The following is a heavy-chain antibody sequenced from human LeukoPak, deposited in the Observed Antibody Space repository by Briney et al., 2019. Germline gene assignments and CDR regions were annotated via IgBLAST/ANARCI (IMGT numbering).Heavy chain of an antibody. D-gene: IGHD3-16*01. CDR1: GFSFSGYW. CDR2: IKQDGSVK. J-gene: IGHJ4*02. CDR3: GRGGGHFVL. Sequence: GGSLRLSCAASGFSFSGYWMSWVRQPPGKGLEWVANIKQDGSVKNSVDSMKGRFTISRDNTKNSLYLEMNSLKAEDTAVYYCGRGGGHFVLWGQGTLVTVSS. V-gene: IGHV3-7*03.